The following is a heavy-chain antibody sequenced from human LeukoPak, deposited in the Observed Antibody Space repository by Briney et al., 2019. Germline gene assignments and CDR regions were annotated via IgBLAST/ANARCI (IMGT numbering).Heavy chain of an antibody. J-gene: IGHJ4*02. D-gene: IGHD3-22*01. CDR3: ASTYFYDSSGFDQ. Sequence: SETLSLTCTVSGASISSYYWSWIRQPPGKGLEGIGYIYYTGSTNYNPSLKSRVSISVDRSKNQFSLKLSSVTAADTAVYFCASTYFYDSSGFDQWGQGTLVTVSS. CDR2: IYYTGST. CDR1: GASISSYY. V-gene: IGHV4-59*01.